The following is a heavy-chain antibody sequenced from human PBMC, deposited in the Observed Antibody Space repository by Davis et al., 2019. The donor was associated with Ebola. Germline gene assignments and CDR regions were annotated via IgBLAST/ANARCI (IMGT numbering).Heavy chain of an antibody. D-gene: IGHD3-22*01. CDR3: AKLVSGY. Sequence: GESLKISCAASGFTFSSYAMSWVRQAPGKGLEWVASIKQDGSEKYYVDSVKGRFTISRDNAKNSLYLQMNSLRDEDTAVYYCAKLVSGYWGQGTLVSVSS. CDR1: GFTFSSYA. V-gene: IGHV3-7*03. CDR2: IKQDGSEK. J-gene: IGHJ4*02.